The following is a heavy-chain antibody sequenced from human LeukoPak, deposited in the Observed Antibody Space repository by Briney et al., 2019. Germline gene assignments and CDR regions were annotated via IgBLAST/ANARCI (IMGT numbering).Heavy chain of an antibody. D-gene: IGHD2-15*01. CDR2: INHSGST. Sequence: SETLSLTCAVYGGSFSGYYWSWIRQPPGKGLEWIGEINHSGSTNYNPSLKSRVTISVDTSKNQFSLKLSSVTAADTAVYYCARGSRTLRGGYCDYWGQGTLVTVSS. J-gene: IGHJ4*02. CDR3: ARGSRTLRGGYCDY. V-gene: IGHV4-34*01. CDR1: GGSFSGYY.